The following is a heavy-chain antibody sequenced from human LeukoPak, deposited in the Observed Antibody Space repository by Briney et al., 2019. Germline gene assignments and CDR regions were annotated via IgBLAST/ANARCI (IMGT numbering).Heavy chain of an antibody. D-gene: IGHD1-20*01. CDR3: AREGPTYNWKRDWFDP. Sequence: ASVKVSCKASGDTFNNYYIHWVRQAPGQGLEWMGWINPMSGATNYAQKFQGRVTMTRDTSISTAYMELRRLRSDDTAVYYCAREGPTYNWKRDWFDPWGQGTLVTVSS. V-gene: IGHV1-2*02. CDR1: GDTFNNYY. CDR2: INPMSGAT. J-gene: IGHJ5*02.